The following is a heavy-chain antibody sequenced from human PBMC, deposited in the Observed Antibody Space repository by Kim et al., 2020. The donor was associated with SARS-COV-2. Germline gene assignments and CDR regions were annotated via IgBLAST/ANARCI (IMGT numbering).Heavy chain of an antibody. CDR3: TTETLYYLPEPYGMDV. Sequence: GGSLRLSCAASGFTFSNAWMSWVRQAPGKGLEWVGRIKSKTDGGTTDYAAPVKGRFTISRDDSKNTLYLQMNSLKTEDTAVYYCTTETLYYLPEPYGMDVWGQGTTVSVS. CDR1: GFTFSNAW. CDR2: IKSKTDGGTT. J-gene: IGHJ6*02. D-gene: IGHD3-10*01. V-gene: IGHV3-15*01.